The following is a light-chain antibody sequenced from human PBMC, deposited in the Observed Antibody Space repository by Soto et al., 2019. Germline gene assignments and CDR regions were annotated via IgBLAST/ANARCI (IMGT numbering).Light chain of an antibody. V-gene: IGKV3-15*01. Sequence: EIVMTQSQATMSVSPGERATRSCRASQSVSSNLAWYQQKLGQAPRVLIYGASTRATGIPARFSGSGSETEFILTISSLQSEDSATYYCQHYNTWPWTFGQGTKVDIK. J-gene: IGKJ1*01. CDR2: GAS. CDR3: QHYNTWPWT. CDR1: QSVSSN.